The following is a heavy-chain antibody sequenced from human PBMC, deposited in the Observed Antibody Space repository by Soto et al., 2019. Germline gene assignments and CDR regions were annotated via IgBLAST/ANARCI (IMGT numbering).Heavy chain of an antibody. Sequence: QVPFVQSGAEVKKPGASVKVSCKAFGYIFTSYAMHWVRQAPGQRLEWMGWINIGNGNTKYSQKFQGRVTITRDTSASTAYMNLSSLRSEDTAVYYCARDLSSAVGGYWGQGPLVTVSS. CDR2: INIGNGNT. CDR3: ARDLSSAVGGY. V-gene: IGHV1-3*04. J-gene: IGHJ4*02. D-gene: IGHD6-13*01. CDR1: GYIFTSYA.